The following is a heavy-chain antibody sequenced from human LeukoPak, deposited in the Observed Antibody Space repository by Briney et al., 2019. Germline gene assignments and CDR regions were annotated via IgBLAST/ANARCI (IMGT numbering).Heavy chain of an antibody. CDR3: AKRDTMIVVVITDFDY. D-gene: IGHD3-22*01. CDR2: ISGSGGST. Sequence: GGSLRLSCAASGFTFSSYAMSWVRRAPGKGLEWVSAISGSGGSTYYADSVKGRFTISRDNSKNTLYLQMNSLRAEDTAVYYCAKRDTMIVVVITDFDYWGQGTLVTVSS. CDR1: GFTFSSYA. J-gene: IGHJ4*02. V-gene: IGHV3-23*01.